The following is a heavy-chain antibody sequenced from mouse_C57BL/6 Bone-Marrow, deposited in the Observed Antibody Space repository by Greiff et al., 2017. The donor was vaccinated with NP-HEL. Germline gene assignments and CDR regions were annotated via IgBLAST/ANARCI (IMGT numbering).Heavy chain of an antibody. D-gene: IGHD1-1*01. Sequence: EVMLVESEGGLVQPGSSMKLSCTASGFTFSDYYMAWVRQVPEKGLEWVANINYDGSSTYYLDSLKSRFIISRDNAKNILYLQMSSLKSEDTATYYCARIAFYYGSSSYAMDYWGQGTSVTVSS. CDR1: GFTFSDYY. CDR2: INYDGSST. V-gene: IGHV5-16*01. J-gene: IGHJ4*01. CDR3: ARIAFYYGSSSYAMDY.